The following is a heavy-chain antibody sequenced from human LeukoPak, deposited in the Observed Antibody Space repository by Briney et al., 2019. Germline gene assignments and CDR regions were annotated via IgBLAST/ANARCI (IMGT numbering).Heavy chain of an antibody. CDR2: IYHSGST. CDR1: GYSISSGYY. D-gene: IGHD2-2*01. V-gene: IGHV4-38-2*01. Sequence: SETLSLTCAVSGYSISSGYYWGWIRQPPGKGLEWIGSIYHSGSTYYNPSLKSRVTISVDTSKNQFSLKLSSVTAADTAVYYCARLTAVMAAMAPWFDPWGQGTLVTVSS. J-gene: IGHJ5*02. CDR3: ARLTAVMAAMAPWFDP.